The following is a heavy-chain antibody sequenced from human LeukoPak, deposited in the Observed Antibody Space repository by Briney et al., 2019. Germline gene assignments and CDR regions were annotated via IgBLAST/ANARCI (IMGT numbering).Heavy chain of an antibody. J-gene: IGHJ4*02. CDR3: ARQTVGKYCSSTSCPPSPYYFDY. CDR1: GGSLSSYY. V-gene: IGHV4-59*08. D-gene: IGHD2-2*01. Sequence: SETLSLTCAVYGGSLSSYYWSWIRQPPGKGLEWIGYIYYSGSTNYNPSLKSRVTISVDTSKNQFSLKLSSVTAADTAVYYCARQTVGKYCSSTSCPPSPYYFDYWGQGTLVTVSS. CDR2: IYYSGST.